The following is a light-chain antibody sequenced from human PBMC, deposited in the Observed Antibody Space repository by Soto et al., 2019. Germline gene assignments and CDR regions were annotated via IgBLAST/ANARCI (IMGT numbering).Light chain of an antibody. CDR2: GAS. CDR1: QSVSSSY. CDR3: QYYET. V-gene: IGKV3-20*01. J-gene: IGKJ1*01. Sequence: EIVLTQSPGTLSLSPGEIATLSCRASQSVSSSYLARYQQKPGQAPRLLIFGASSTATGIPDRFSGSGSGTDFTLTISRLEPEDFAVYYCQYYETFGQGTKVE.